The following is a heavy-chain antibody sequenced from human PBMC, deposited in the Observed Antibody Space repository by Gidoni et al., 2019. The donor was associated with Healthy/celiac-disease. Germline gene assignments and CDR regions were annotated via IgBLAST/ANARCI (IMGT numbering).Heavy chain of an antibody. Sequence: EVQLVESGGGLVKPGGSLRRSCAASGFPLRSYSMNWVRQAPGKGLEWVSSISSSSSYIYYADSVKGRFTISRDNAKNSLYLQMNSLRAEDTAVYYCARLYDILTGYYPDYYYYYGMDVWGQGTTVTVSS. V-gene: IGHV3-21*01. CDR1: GFPLRSYS. CDR3: ARLYDILTGYYPDYYYYYGMDV. CDR2: ISSSSSYI. D-gene: IGHD3-9*01. J-gene: IGHJ6*02.